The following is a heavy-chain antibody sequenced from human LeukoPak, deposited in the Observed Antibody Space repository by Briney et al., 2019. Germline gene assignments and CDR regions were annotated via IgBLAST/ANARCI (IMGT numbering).Heavy chain of an antibody. CDR1: GFNFRTYW. CDR2: IKQDGSEK. J-gene: IGHJ6*04. Sequence: GGSLRLSCAAPGFNFRTYWMTWVRQAPGKGLEWVASIKQDGSEKYYVDSVKGRFTISRDNAKNSLDLQMSSLRAEDTAVYYCARGHYGMDVWGKGTTVTVSS. CDR3: ARGHYGMDV. V-gene: IGHV3-7*03. D-gene: IGHD3-3*01.